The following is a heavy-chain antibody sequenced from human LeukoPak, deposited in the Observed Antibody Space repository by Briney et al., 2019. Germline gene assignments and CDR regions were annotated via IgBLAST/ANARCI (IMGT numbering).Heavy chain of an antibody. CDR3: ARGGGLDV. V-gene: IGHV3-7*03. J-gene: IGHJ6*02. D-gene: IGHD3-16*01. Sequence: GGSLRLSCAASGFTFSNYAMNWVRQAPGKGLEWVASINHNGNVNYYVDSVKGRFTISRDNAKNSLYLQISNLRAEDTAVYFCARGGGLDVWGQGATVTVSS. CDR2: INHNGNVN. CDR1: GFTFSNYA.